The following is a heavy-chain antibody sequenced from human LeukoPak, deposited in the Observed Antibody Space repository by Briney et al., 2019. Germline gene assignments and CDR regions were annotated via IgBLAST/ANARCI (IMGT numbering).Heavy chain of an antibody. CDR2: INPSGGSK. V-gene: IGHV1-46*01. D-gene: IGHD3-10*01. CDR3: ARAGVITMVRGVIINDAFDI. J-gene: IGHJ3*02. CDR1: GYTFTSYY. Sequence: ASVKVSCKASGYTFTSYYMHWVRQAPGQGLEWMGIINPSGGSKIYAQKFQGRVTMTRDTSTSTVYMELSSLRSEDTAVYYCARAGVITMVRGVIINDAFDIWGQGTMVTVSS.